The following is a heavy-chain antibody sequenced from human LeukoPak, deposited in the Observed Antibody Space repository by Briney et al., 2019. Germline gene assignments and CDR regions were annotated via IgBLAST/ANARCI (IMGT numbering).Heavy chain of an antibody. CDR1: GYSFTNYW. Sequence: GDSLKISCKGSGYSFTNYWIGWVRQTPGKGLEWMGIIYPNDSDTRYSPSFQGQVTISADKSISTAYLQWSSLKASDTAMYYCARQSRDGYNGDFDYWGQGTLVTVSS. D-gene: IGHD5-24*01. CDR3: ARQSRDGYNGDFDY. V-gene: IGHV5-51*01. J-gene: IGHJ4*02. CDR2: IYPNDSDT.